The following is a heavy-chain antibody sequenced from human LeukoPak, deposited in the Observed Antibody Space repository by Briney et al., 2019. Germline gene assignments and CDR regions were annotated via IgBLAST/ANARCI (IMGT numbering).Heavy chain of an antibody. CDR1: GGSISSYY. Sequence: SETLSLTCTVSGGSISSYYWSWIRQPPGKGLEWIGYIYYSGSTNYNPSLKSRVTISVDTSKNQFSLKLNSVTAADTAVYYCARFDGGYDTFDYWGQGTLVTVSS. D-gene: IGHD5-12*01. J-gene: IGHJ4*02. V-gene: IGHV4-59*08. CDR3: ARFDGGYDTFDY. CDR2: IYYSGST.